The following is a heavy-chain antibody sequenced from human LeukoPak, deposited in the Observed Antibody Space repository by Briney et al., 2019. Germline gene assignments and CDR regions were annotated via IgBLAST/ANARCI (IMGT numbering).Heavy chain of an antibody. D-gene: IGHD5-12*01. J-gene: IGHJ5*02. Sequence: GGSLRLSCAASGFSFSTYNMNWVRQPPGKGLEWVSFISSTSSYIYYADSMKGRFTISRDNAKNSLYLQMNGLRAEDTAVYYCATRGSWGQGTLVTVSS. CDR3: ATRGS. CDR1: GFSFSTYN. V-gene: IGHV3-21*01. CDR2: ISSTSSYI.